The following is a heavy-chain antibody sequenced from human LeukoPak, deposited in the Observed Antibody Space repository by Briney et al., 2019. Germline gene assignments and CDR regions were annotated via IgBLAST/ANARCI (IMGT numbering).Heavy chain of an antibody. D-gene: IGHD6-19*01. V-gene: IGHV3-30*03. CDR3: ARDPSGNLCFDY. J-gene: IGHJ4*02. CDR1: GFTFSSYS. CDR2: ISYDGSNK. Sequence: GGSLRLSCAASGFTFSSYSMNWVRQAPGKGLEWVAVISYDGSNKYYADSVKGRFTISRDNSKNTLYLQMNSLRAEDTAVYYCARDPSGNLCFDYWGQGALVTVSS.